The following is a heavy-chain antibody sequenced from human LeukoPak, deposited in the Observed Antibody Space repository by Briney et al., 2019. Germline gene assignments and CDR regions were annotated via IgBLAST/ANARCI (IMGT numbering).Heavy chain of an antibody. D-gene: IGHD5-18*01. CDR3: ARGGYSYGLYYYYGMDV. Sequence: ASVKVSCKASGYTFTSYYMHWVRQAPVQGLEWMGIINPSGGSTSYAQKFQGRVTMTRDTSTSTVYMELSSLRSEDTAVYYCARGGYSYGLYYYYGMDVWGQGTTVTVSS. V-gene: IGHV1-46*01. CDR2: INPSGGST. J-gene: IGHJ6*02. CDR1: GYTFTSYY.